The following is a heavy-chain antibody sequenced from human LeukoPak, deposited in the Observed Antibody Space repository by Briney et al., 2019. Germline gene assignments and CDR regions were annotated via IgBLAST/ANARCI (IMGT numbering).Heavy chain of an antibody. CDR3: ARYFDSNGYRPFDY. Sequence: GGSLRLSCAASGFSFNKAWMSWVRQAPGKGLEWVSAISGSGDSTYYADSVKGRFTISRDHTKNTLYLQMNSLGAEDTAVYYCARYFDSNGYRPFDYWGQGTLVTVSS. CDR2: ISGSGDST. J-gene: IGHJ4*02. V-gene: IGHV3-23*01. D-gene: IGHD3-22*01. CDR1: GFSFNKAW.